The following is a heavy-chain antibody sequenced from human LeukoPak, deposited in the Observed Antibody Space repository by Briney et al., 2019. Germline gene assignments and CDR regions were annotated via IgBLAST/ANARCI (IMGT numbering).Heavy chain of an antibody. CDR1: GFTFSSYA. D-gene: IGHD5-12*01. Sequence: GGSLRLSCAASGFTFSSYAMSWVRQAPGKGLEWVSATSGSGGSTYYADSVKGRFTISRDNSKNTLYLQMNSLRAEDTAVYYCAISEGYSGYVGDFDYWGQGTLVTVSS. CDR2: TSGSGGST. V-gene: IGHV3-23*01. J-gene: IGHJ4*02. CDR3: AISEGYSGYVGDFDY.